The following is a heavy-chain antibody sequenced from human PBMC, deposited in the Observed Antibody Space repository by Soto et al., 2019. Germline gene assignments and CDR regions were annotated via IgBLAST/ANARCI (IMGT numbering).Heavy chain of an antibody. J-gene: IGHJ5*02. CDR3: ARGGGKNWFDP. Sequence: PSETLSLTCTVSGGSISSYYWSWIRQPPGKGLEWIGYIYYSGSTNYNPSLKSRVTMSVDTSKNQFSLKLSSVTAADTAVYYCARGGGKNWFDPWGQGTLVTVSS. D-gene: IGHD3-16*01. CDR2: IYYSGST. V-gene: IGHV4-59*01. CDR1: GGSISSYY.